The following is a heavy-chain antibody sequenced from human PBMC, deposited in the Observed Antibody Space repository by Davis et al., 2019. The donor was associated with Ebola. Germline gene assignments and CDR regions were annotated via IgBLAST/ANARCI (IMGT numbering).Heavy chain of an antibody. D-gene: IGHD2-2*01. V-gene: IGHV3-23*01. CDR3: AKAGCGSTSCYSNQ. CDR2: ISSGATST. J-gene: IGHJ4*02. Sequence: PGGSLRLSCAASGFTFSPYAMNWVRQAPGKSLEWVSIISSGATSTYYADSVKGRLTISRDNSKNTLYLQMNSLRAEDTAQYYCAKAGCGSTSCYSNQWGRGTLVTVSS. CDR1: GFTFSPYA.